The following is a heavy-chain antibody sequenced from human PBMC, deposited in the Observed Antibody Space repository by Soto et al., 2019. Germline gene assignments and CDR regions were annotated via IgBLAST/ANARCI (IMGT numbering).Heavy chain of an antibody. J-gene: IGHJ6*02. V-gene: IGHV1-18*04. CDR1: GYTFTNNG. CDR3: ARGPYDFWSGAYYYFAMDV. Sequence: QVQLVQSGAEVKKPGASVKVSCKASGYTFTNNGITWVRQARGQGLEWMGWISPYNDNANNAQKFQGRITMTTDTSTSTAYMELRSLRSDDTAVYYCARGPYDFWSGAYYYFAMDVWGQGTTVTVSS. D-gene: IGHD3-3*01. CDR2: ISPYNDNA.